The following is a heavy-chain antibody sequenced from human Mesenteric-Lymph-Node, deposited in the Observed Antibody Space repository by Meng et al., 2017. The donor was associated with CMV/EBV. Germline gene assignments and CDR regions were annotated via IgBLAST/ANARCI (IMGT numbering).Heavy chain of an antibody. D-gene: IGHD5-12*01. Sequence: GESLKISCAASGFTFSTYAMSWVRQAPGKGLEWVSIIYSGGTIKYADSVKGRFTISRDNAKNSLYLQMNSLRAEDTALYFCARGPLAPFHYWGQGTLVTVSS. V-gene: IGHV3-69-1*02. CDR2: IYSGGTI. J-gene: IGHJ4*02. CDR3: ARGPLAPFHY. CDR1: GFTFSTYA.